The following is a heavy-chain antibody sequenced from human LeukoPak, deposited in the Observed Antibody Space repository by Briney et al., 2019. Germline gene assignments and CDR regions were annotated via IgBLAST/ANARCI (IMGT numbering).Heavy chain of an antibody. D-gene: IGHD3-22*01. CDR3: AREGGYYFGKDAFDI. J-gene: IGHJ3*02. CDR2: INHSGST. Sequence: SETLSLTCAVYGGSFSGYYWSWIRQPPGKGLEWIGEINHSGSTNYNPSLKSRVTISVDTSKNQFSLKLSSVTAADTAVYYCAREGGYYFGKDAFDIWGQGTMVTVSS. CDR1: GGSFSGYY. V-gene: IGHV4-34*01.